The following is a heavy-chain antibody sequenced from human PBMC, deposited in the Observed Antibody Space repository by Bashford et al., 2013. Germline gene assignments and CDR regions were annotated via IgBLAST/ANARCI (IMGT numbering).Heavy chain of an antibody. CDR1: GYTFTDYN. Sequence: ASVKVSCKASGYTFTDYNFNWVRQATGQGLEWMGWMNPNNGNTGFAQKFQGRLTMTRNTSMSTAYMEMSSLTSEDTAVYYCARGGAVATITNWGQGTLVTVSS. CDR2: MNPNNGNT. J-gene: IGHJ4*02. CDR3: ARGGAVATITN. V-gene: IGHV1-8*01. D-gene: IGHD5-12*01.